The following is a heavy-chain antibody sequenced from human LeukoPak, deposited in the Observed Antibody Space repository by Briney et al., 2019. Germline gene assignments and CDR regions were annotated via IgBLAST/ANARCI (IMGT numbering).Heavy chain of an antibody. CDR1: GYTFTSYD. CDR2: MNPNSGNT. Sequence: ASVKVSCKASGYTFTSYDINWVRQATGQGLEWMGWMNPNSGNTGYAQKFQSRVTMTRNTSISTAYMELSSLRSEDTAVYYCARGPSAAAGRYYYYGMDVWGQGTTVTVSS. V-gene: IGHV1-8*01. CDR3: ARGPSAAAGRYYYYGMDV. D-gene: IGHD6-13*01. J-gene: IGHJ6*02.